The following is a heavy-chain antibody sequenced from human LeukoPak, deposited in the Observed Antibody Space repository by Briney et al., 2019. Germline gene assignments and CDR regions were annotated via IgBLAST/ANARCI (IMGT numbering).Heavy chain of an antibody. CDR3: AKGGSCSSTSCYTPDY. J-gene: IGHJ4*02. Sequence: GGSLRLSCAASGFTFSSYGMHWVRQAPGKGLEWVAFIRYDGSNKYYADSVKGRFTISRDNSKNTLYLQMNSLRAEDTAVYYCAKGGSCSSTSCYTPDYWGQGILVTVSS. CDR2: IRYDGSNK. CDR1: GFTFSSYG. V-gene: IGHV3-30*02. D-gene: IGHD2-2*02.